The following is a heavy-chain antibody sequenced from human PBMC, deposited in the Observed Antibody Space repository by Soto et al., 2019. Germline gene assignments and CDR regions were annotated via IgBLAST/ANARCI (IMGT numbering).Heavy chain of an antibody. CDR2: ISYDGSNK. Sequence: ESGGGVVQPGRSLRLSCAASGFTFSSYAMHWVRQAPGKGLEWVAVISYDGSNKYYADSVKGRFTISRDNSKNTLYLQMNSLRAEDTAVYYCARDRLRYTWNDFPYYYYGMDVWGQGTTVTVSS. J-gene: IGHJ6*02. CDR3: ARDRLRYTWNDFPYYYYGMDV. V-gene: IGHV3-30-3*01. CDR1: GFTFSSYA. D-gene: IGHD1-1*01.